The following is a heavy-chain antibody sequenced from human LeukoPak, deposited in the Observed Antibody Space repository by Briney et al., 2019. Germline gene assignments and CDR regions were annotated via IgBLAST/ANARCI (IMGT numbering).Heavy chain of an antibody. V-gene: IGHV1-69*06. CDR2: IIPIFGTA. CDR3: ARAVYYDSSGYYVDAFDI. CDR1: GGTFSSYA. D-gene: IGHD3-22*01. J-gene: IGHJ3*02. Sequence: ASVKVSCKASGGTFSSYAISWVRQAPGQGLEWMGGIIPIFGTANYAQKFQGRVTITADKSTSTAYMELSSLRSEDTAVYYCARAVYYDSSGYYVDAFDIWGQGTMITVSS.